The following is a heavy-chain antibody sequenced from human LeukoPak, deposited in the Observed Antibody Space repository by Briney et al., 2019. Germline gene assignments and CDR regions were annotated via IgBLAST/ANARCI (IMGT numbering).Heavy chain of an antibody. Sequence: SETLSPTCAVSGGSISSNNWWGWVRQPPGKGLEWIGEIYHSGSPNYNPSLKGRVTISVDKSRNHFSLNLSSVTAADTAVYYCARVNINNWHSCDYWGQGTLVTVSS. CDR1: GGSISSNNW. CDR2: IYHSGSP. CDR3: ARVNINNWHSCDY. V-gene: IGHV4-4*02. J-gene: IGHJ4*02. D-gene: IGHD1-1*01.